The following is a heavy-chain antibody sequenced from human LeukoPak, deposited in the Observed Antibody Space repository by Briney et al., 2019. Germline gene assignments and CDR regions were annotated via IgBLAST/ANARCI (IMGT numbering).Heavy chain of an antibody. CDR2: INWNGGST. J-gene: IGHJ2*01. V-gene: IGHV3-20*04. CDR3: ARVYRSSTSCYTDWYFDL. D-gene: IGHD2-2*02. Sequence: GGSLRLSCAASGFTFDDYGMSWVRQAPGKGLEWVSGINWNGGSTGYADSVKVRFTISRDNAKNSLYLQMNSLRAEDTALYYCARVYRSSTSCYTDWYFDLWGRGTLVTVSS. CDR1: GFTFDDYG.